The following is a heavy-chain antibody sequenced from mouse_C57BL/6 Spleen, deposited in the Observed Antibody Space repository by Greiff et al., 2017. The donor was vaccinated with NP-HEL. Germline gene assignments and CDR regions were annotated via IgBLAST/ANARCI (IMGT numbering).Heavy chain of an antibody. CDR2: INPSTGGT. J-gene: IGHJ4*01. CDR1: GYSFTGYY. CDR3: ARRGSIYYYGSSSMDY. D-gene: IGHD1-1*01. V-gene: IGHV1-42*01. Sequence: VQLQQSGPELVKPGASVKISCKASGYSFTGYYMNWVKQSPEKSLEWIGEINPSTGGTTYNQKFKAKATLTVDKSSSTAYMQLKSLTSEDSAVYYCARRGSIYYYGSSSMDYWGQGTSVTVSS.